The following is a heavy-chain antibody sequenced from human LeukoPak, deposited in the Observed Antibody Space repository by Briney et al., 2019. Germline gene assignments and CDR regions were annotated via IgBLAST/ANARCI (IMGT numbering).Heavy chain of an antibody. CDR2: INTNSGDT. CDR3: SRLAGCGGDCYSEGDY. J-gene: IGHJ4*02. Sequence: ASLKVSCKASGYTFTDYYIHWVRHAPGRRLEWMGWINTNSGDTNYAQRFQGKITMTRDTSTTTTYMELSSLTSDDTALYYCSRLAGCGGDCYSEGDYWGQGTLVIVSS. V-gene: IGHV1-2*02. CDR1: GYTFTDYY. D-gene: IGHD2-21*02.